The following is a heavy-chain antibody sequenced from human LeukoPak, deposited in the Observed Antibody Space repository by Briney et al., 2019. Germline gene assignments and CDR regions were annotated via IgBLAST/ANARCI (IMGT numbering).Heavy chain of an antibody. CDR3: ATGYCSSTSCYGFDY. CDR1: GGTFSSYA. CDR2: IIPIFGTA. Sequence: SVKVSCKASGGTFSSYAISWVRQAPGQGLEWMGGIIPIFGTANYAQKFQGRVTITTDESTSTAYMELSSLRSEDTAVYYCATGYCSSTSCYGFDYWGQGTLVTVSS. D-gene: IGHD2-2*01. J-gene: IGHJ4*02. V-gene: IGHV1-69*05.